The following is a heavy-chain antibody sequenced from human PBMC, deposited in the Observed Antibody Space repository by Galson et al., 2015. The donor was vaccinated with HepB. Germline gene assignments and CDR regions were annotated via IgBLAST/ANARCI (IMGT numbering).Heavy chain of an antibody. Sequence: SLRLSCAASGFTFSSYSMNWVRQAPGKGLEWVSYISSSSSTIYYADSVKGRFTISRDNAKNSLYLQMNSLRAEDTAVYYCARDIAVAGRSELDVWGQGTTVTVSS. J-gene: IGHJ6*02. V-gene: IGHV3-48*01. CDR3: ARDIAVAGRSELDV. CDR2: ISSSSSTI. D-gene: IGHD6-19*01. CDR1: GFTFSSYS.